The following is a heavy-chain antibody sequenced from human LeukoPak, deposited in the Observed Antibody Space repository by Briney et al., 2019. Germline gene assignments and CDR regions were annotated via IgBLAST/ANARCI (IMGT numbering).Heavy chain of an antibody. D-gene: IGHD3-16*01. Sequence: GRSLRLSCAASGFTFSSYSMNWVRQAPGKGLEWVSYISSSSSTIYYADSVKGRFTISRDNAKNSLYLQMNSLRAEDTAVYYCAREINYDYVGLDYWGQGTLVTVSS. V-gene: IGHV3-48*04. CDR3: AREINYDYVGLDY. CDR2: ISSSSSTI. J-gene: IGHJ4*02. CDR1: GFTFSSYS.